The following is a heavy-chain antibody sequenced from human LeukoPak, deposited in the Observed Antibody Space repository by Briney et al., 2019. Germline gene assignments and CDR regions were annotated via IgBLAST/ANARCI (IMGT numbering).Heavy chain of an antibody. D-gene: IGHD4-17*01. CDR1: GFTFGDYA. Sequence: QTGGSLRLSCTASGFTFGDYAMSWVRQAPGKGLEWVAVISYDGSNKYYADSVKGRFTISGDNSKNTLYLQMNSLRAEDTAVYYCAKSKATVTIRDAFDIWGQGTMVTVSS. V-gene: IGHV3-30*18. CDR2: ISYDGSNK. CDR3: AKSKATVTIRDAFDI. J-gene: IGHJ3*02.